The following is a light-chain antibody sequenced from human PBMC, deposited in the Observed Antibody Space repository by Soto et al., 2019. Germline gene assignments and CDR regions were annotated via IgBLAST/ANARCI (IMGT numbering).Light chain of an antibody. CDR1: QSISSW. CDR2: DAS. Sequence: DIQMTQSPSTLSASVGDRFTITCRASQSISSWLAWYQQKQGKAPKLLIYDASSLESGVPSRFSGSGSGTEFTLTISSLQPDDFATYYCQQYNSYPFTFGPGTKVDIK. J-gene: IGKJ3*01. CDR3: QQYNSYPFT. V-gene: IGKV1-5*01.